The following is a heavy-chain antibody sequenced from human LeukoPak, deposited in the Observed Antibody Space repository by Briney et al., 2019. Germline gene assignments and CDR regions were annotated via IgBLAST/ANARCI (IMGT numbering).Heavy chain of an antibody. CDR2: IKEDVSDK. J-gene: IGHJ4*02. V-gene: IGHV3-7*03. CDR3: ARVGVAGFDY. Sequence: GGSLRLSCAASGFTIDDYWMRWVRQAPGKGREWVANIKEDVSDKYYVDSVKGRFTISRDNAKNSLYLQMSRLRAEDTAVYYCARVGVAGFDYWGQGILVTVSS. CDR1: GFTIDDYW. D-gene: IGHD3-3*01.